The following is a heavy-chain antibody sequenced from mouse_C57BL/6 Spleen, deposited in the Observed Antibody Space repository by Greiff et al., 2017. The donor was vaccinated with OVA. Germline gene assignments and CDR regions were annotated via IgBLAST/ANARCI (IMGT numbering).Heavy chain of an antibody. CDR1: GFSFTSYG. D-gene: IGHD1-1*01. CDR2: IWRGGST. J-gene: IGHJ4*01. V-gene: IGHV2-2*01. CDR3: ARPAYYYGSSWAMDY. Sequence: VHLVESGPGLVQPSQSLSITCTASGFSFTSYGVHWVRQSPGKGLEWLGVIWRGGSTDYNAAFISSLGISKDDSKRQVFFKKNSLQADDTAIYYCARPAYYYGSSWAMDYWGQGTSVTVSS.